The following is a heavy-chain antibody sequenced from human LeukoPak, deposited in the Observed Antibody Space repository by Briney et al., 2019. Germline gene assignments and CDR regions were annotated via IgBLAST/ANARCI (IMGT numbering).Heavy chain of an antibody. CDR1: GGSISSYY. V-gene: IGHV4-59*01. D-gene: IGHD3-22*01. Sequence: PSETLSLTCTVSGGSISSYYWSWIRQPPGTGLGWMGYIYYSGSTNYNPSLTSRVTISVDTSKNQFSLTLSSVTAADTAVYYCARHLSHSVTMIVGDAFDIWGQGTMVTVSS. CDR2: IYYSGST. CDR3: ARHLSHSVTMIVGDAFDI. J-gene: IGHJ3*02.